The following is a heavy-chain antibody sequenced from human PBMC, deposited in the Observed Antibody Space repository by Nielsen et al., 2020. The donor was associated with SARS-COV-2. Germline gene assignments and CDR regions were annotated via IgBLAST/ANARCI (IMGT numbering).Heavy chain of an antibody. CDR2: INWNGGST. V-gene: IGHV3-20*03. Sequence: WIRQPPGKGLEWVSGINWNGGSTGYADSVKGRFTISRDNSKNTLYLQMSSLRAEDTAVYYCVKDFCSGGSCYFLRVVDYYYYGMDVWGQGTTVTVSS. D-gene: IGHD2-15*01. J-gene: IGHJ6*02. CDR3: VKDFCSGGSCYFLRVVDYYYYGMDV.